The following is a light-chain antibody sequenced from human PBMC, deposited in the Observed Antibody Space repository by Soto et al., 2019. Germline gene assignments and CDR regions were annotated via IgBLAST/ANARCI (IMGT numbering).Light chain of an antibody. CDR1: QGVSTN. CDR3: QQYNSWPPIT. Sequence: EIVLTQSPGTLSLSPGERATLSCRASQGVSTNLAWCQQRPGQAPRLLIYGASTRATGIPARFSGSGSGTEFTLTISSLQSEDFAVYYCQQYNSWPPITFGQGTRLEIK. CDR2: GAS. J-gene: IGKJ5*01. V-gene: IGKV3-15*01.